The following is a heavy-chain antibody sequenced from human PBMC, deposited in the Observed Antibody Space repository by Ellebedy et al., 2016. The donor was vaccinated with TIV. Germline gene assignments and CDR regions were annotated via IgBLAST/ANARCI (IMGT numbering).Heavy chain of an antibody. CDR3: ARDLGRYGMDV. CDR2: IHHSGNS. V-gene: IGHV4-59*01. J-gene: IGHJ6*02. Sequence: MPSETLSLTCTVSGGSMKNYYWTWIRQPPGQGLEWIGDIHHSGNSHIHPSLKSRVTLSVDTSKNQFSLDMTSVTAADTATYYCARDLGRYGMDVWGQGTTVTVSS. CDR1: GGSMKNYY.